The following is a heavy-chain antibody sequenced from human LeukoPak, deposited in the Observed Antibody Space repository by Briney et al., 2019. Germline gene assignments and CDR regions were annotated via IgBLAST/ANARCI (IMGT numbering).Heavy chain of an antibody. V-gene: IGHV1-46*01. J-gene: IGHJ4*02. CDR3: ARDYVDDIPMIKDY. CDR2: INLSGGST. Sequence: ASVKVSCKASGYTFTSYHMHWVRQAPGQGLEWMGKINLSGGSTTYAQKFQGRVTMTRDTSTSTVYMGLSSLRSEDTAVYYCARDYVDDIPMIKDYWGQGTLVTVSS. CDR1: GYTFTSYH. D-gene: IGHD2-8*01.